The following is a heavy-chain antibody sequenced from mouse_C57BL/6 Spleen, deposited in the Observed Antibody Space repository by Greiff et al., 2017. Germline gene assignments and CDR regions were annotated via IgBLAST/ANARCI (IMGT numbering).Heavy chain of an antibody. Sequence: VQLQQPGAELVQPGASVKLSCKASGYTFTSYWMQWVKQRPGQGLEWIGEIDPSDSYPNYNQKFKGKVTLTVDTSSCTSYMQLRSLTSEGSAVYYCARGVVATDYAMDYWGQGTSVTVSS. V-gene: IGHV1-50*01. J-gene: IGHJ4*01. CDR1: GYTFTSYW. CDR3: ARGVVATDYAMDY. CDR2: IDPSDSYP. D-gene: IGHD1-1*01.